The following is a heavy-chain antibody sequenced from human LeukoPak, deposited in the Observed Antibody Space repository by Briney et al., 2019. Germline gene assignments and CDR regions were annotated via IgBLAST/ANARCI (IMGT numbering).Heavy chain of an antibody. D-gene: IGHD2-8*01. J-gene: IGHJ3*02. CDR2: IYYSGST. Sequence: SETLSLTCTVSGGSISSSSYYWGWIRQPPGKGLEWIGSIYYSGSTYYNPSLKSRVTISVDTSKNQFSLKLSSVTAADTAVYYCARGAAYCTNGVCYYDAFDIWGQGTMVTVSS. CDR1: GGSISSSSYY. CDR3: ARGAAYCTNGVCYYDAFDI. V-gene: IGHV4-39*07.